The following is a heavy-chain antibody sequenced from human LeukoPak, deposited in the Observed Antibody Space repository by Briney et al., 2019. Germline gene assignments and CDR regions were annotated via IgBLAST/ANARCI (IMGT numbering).Heavy chain of an antibody. CDR3: ASVGVYYYDSSGYYYFDY. J-gene: IGHJ4*02. D-gene: IGHD3-22*01. CDR1: GYTFTGYY. V-gene: IGHV1-2*04. Sequence: ASVKVSCKASGYTFTGYYMHWVRQAPGQGLEWMGWINPNSGGTNYAQKFQGWVTMTRDTSISTAYMELSRLRSDDTAVYYCASVGVYYYDSSGYYYFDYWGQGTRVTVSS. CDR2: INPNSGGT.